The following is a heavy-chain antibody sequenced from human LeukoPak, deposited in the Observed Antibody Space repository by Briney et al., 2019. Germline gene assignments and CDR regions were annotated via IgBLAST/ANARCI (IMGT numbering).Heavy chain of an antibody. Sequence: ASVNVSCKSSGYTCTSYDIYWLRQAPGQGPGWMGWMSPNSGNTGSAQRFQGRVTMTRDTSMSSAYMELSNLRPEDTAVYYCARGSFSRWTTQSYFDYWGQGTLVTVSS. V-gene: IGHV1-8*01. CDR3: ARGSFSRWTTQSYFDY. D-gene: IGHD4-23*01. CDR1: GYTCTSYD. CDR2: MSPNSGNT. J-gene: IGHJ4*02.